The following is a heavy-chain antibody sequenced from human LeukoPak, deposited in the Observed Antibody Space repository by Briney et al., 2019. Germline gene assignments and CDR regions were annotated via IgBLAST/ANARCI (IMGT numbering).Heavy chain of an antibody. J-gene: IGHJ3*02. D-gene: IGHD2-2*01. Sequence: GGSLRLSCAASGFTLSSNYMSWVRQAPGRGLEGVSVIYNGGSTYYADSVKGRFTISRDNSKNTLYLQMNSLRAEDTAVYYCARENPYCSGTSCPMDAFDIWGQGTMVTVSS. CDR1: GFTLSSNY. CDR3: ARENPYCSGTSCPMDAFDI. V-gene: IGHV3-66*01. CDR2: IYNGGST.